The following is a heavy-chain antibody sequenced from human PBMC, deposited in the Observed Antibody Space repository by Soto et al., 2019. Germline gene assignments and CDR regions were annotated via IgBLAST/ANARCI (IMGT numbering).Heavy chain of an antibody. J-gene: IGHJ6*03. Sequence: PGGSLRLSCAASGFTFSSYSMNWVRQAPGKGLEWVSYISSSSSSTIYYADSVKGRFTISRDNAKNSLYLQMNSLRAEDTAVYYCARDGVSRYYYYMDVWGKGTTVTVSS. V-gene: IGHV3-48*01. CDR1: GFTFSSYS. CDR3: ARDGVSRYYYYMDV. CDR2: ISSSSSSTI.